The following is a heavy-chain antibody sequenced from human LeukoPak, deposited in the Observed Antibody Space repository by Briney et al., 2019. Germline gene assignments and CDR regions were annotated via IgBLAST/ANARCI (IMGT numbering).Heavy chain of an antibody. CDR1: GFTFSSYG. D-gene: IGHD6-13*01. Sequence: GRSLRLSCAASGFTFSSYGMHWVRQAPGKGLEWVAVISYDGSNKYYADPVKGRFTISRDNSKNTLYLQMNSLRAEDTAVYYCARVGDGSSWYSDAFDIWGQGTMVTVSS. CDR3: ARVGDGSSWYSDAFDI. V-gene: IGHV3-30*03. J-gene: IGHJ3*02. CDR2: ISYDGSNK.